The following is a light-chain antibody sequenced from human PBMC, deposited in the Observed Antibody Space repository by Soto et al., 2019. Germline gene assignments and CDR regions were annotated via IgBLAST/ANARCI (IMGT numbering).Light chain of an antibody. CDR1: SSDVGGYNY. Sequence: QSALTQPPSASGSPGQSVAISSTATSSDVGGYNYVSWYQQHPSKAPKLMIYEVNKRPSGVPDRFSVSKSGNAASLTVSGLQAEDEADYYCSSYAGSSNDFGTGTKVTV. CDR3: SSYAGSSND. V-gene: IGLV2-8*01. J-gene: IGLJ1*01. CDR2: EVN.